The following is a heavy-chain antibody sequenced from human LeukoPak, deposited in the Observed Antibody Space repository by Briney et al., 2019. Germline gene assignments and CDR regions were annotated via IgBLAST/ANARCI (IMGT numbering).Heavy chain of an antibody. V-gene: IGHV5-51*01. CDR1: GYSFTSYW. CDR2: IYPGDSDT. J-gene: IGHJ4*02. Sequence: GESLKISCKGSGYSFTSYWIGWVRQMPGKGLEWMGIIYPGDSDTRYSPSFQGQVTISADKSISTAYLQWSSLKASDTAMYYCARRDGYCSGGSCYSGYDYWGQGTLVTVSS. CDR3: ARRDGYCSGGSCYSGYDY. D-gene: IGHD2-15*01.